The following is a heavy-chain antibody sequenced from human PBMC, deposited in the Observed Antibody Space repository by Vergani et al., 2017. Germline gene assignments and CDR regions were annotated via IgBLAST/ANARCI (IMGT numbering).Heavy chain of an antibody. CDR1: EFSISTSGVG. CDR2: IYCDDDK. Sequence: QESGPTLVKPTQTLTLTCTFSEFSISTSGVGVGWIRQPPGKALEWLALIYCDDDKRYSPSLKSRLTITNDTSKNQVVLTMTNMDPVYTATYYCAHSEWYFSGGSCYSLFRPYYYYGIDVWGQGTTVTVSS. D-gene: IGHD2-15*01. J-gene: IGHJ6*02. CDR3: AHSEWYFSGGSCYSLFRPYYYYGIDV. V-gene: IGHV2-5*02.